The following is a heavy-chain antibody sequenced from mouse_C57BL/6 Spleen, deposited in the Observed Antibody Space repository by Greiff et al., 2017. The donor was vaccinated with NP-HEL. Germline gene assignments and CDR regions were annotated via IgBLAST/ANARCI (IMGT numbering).Heavy chain of an antibody. J-gene: IGHJ2*01. CDR2: IDPSDSYT. V-gene: IGHV1-50*01. CDR1: GYTFTSYW. Sequence: QVQLQQPGAELVKPGASVKLSCKASGYTFTSYWMQWVKQRPGQGLEWIGEIDPSDSYTNYNQKFKGKATLTVDTSPSPAYMQLSSLTSEDSAVYYCARRATTVVAGDYWGQGTTLTVSS. D-gene: IGHD1-1*01. CDR3: ARRATTVVAGDY.